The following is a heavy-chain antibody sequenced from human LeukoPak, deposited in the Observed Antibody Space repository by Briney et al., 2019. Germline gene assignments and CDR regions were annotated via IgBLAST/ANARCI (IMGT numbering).Heavy chain of an antibody. CDR3: ARTPFPCAGYSSSWYCYYYMDV. V-gene: IGHV4-4*07. J-gene: IGHJ6*03. Sequence: SETLSLTCTVSGGSISSYYWSWIRQPAGKGLEWIGRIYTSGSTNYNPSLRSRVTMSVDTSKNQFSLKLRSVTAADTAVYYCARTPFPCAGYSSSWYCYYYMDVWGKGTTVTVSS. D-gene: IGHD6-13*01. CDR2: IYTSGST. CDR1: GGSISSYY.